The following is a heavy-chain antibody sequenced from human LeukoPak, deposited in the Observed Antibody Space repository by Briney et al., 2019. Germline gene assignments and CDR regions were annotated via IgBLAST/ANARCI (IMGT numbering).Heavy chain of an antibody. CDR1: GGPISGYY. CDR2: IYNSGST. V-gene: IGHV4-59*08. J-gene: IGHJ4*02. CDR3: ARRRPDTSMVDY. Sequence: SETLSLTCTVSGGPISGYYWNWIRQPPGKGLEWIGNIYNSGSTYYNPSLKSRVTISIDTSKNKFSLKLSSVTAADTAVYYCARRRPDTSMVDYWGQGTLVLVSS. D-gene: IGHD5-18*01.